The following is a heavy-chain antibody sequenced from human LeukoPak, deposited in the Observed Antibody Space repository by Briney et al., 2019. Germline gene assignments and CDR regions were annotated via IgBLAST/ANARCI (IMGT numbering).Heavy chain of an antibody. Sequence: GGSLRLSCAASGFTVSSNYMSWVRQAPGKGLEWVSSISSSSSYIYYADSVKGRFTISRDNARNSLYLQMNSPRAEDTAVYYCARGSRIAARPRQIDYWGQGTLVTVSS. V-gene: IGHV3-21*01. CDR2: ISSSSSYI. CDR1: GFTVSSNY. J-gene: IGHJ4*02. CDR3: ARGSRIAARPRQIDY. D-gene: IGHD6-6*01.